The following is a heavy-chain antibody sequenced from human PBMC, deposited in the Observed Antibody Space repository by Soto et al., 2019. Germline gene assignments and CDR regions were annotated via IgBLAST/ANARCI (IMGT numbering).Heavy chain of an antibody. CDR2: VYYSGTT. J-gene: IGHJ4*02. Sequence: PSETLSLTCAVSGGSISSGGYSWSWIRQPPGKGLEWIAFVYYSGTTNYNPSLKSRVTISVDTSKNQISMKLSSVTAADSAVYYCARRDTATDFDYWGQGTLVTVSS. CDR1: GGSISSGGYS. V-gene: IGHV4-61*08. D-gene: IGHD5-18*01. CDR3: ARRDTATDFDY.